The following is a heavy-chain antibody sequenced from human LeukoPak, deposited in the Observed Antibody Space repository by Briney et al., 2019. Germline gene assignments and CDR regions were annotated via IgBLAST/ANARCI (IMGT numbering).Heavy chain of an antibody. CDR1: GFMLCDYA. V-gene: IGHV3-49*04. Sequence: GGSLRLSCTASGFMLCDYAMSWVRQVPGKGLEWVGYIRSKDYYGTTEYAASVKGRFTISRDDSKSTTYLQMNSLRIDDTAVYYCFRGRSAWGYWGQGTLVTVSS. J-gene: IGHJ4*02. D-gene: IGHD6-19*01. CDR3: FRGRSAWGY. CDR2: IRSKDYYGTT.